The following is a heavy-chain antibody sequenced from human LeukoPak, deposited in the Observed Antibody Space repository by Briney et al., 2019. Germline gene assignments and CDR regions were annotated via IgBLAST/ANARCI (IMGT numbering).Heavy chain of an antibody. CDR2: IYAGGRT. J-gene: IGHJ4*02. Sequence: GGSLRLSCAVSGLTASGSYMTWVRQAPGKGLEWVSAIYAGGRTYYGDSVQGRFTLSRDNSKNTLYLQMNSLRAEDTAVYYCSSFSASSRRDYWGQGTVVTVSS. D-gene: IGHD1-26*01. CDR1: GLTASGSY. CDR3: SSFSASSRRDY. V-gene: IGHV3-53*01.